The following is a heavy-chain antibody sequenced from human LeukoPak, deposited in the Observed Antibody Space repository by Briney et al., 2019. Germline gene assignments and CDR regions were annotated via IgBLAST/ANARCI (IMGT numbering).Heavy chain of an antibody. CDR2: INQDEGEI. D-gene: IGHD1-26*01. CDR1: GFTFSTFW. Sequence: QTGGSLRLSCAASGFTFSTFWMGWVRQAPGKGLDWVANINQDEGEIYYADSVRGRFTISRDNAKNSLFLQMNSLRVEDTALYYCARLAVVGVTVGFDFWGQGTLVTVSS. V-gene: IGHV3-7*01. J-gene: IGHJ4*02. CDR3: ARLAVVGVTVGFDF.